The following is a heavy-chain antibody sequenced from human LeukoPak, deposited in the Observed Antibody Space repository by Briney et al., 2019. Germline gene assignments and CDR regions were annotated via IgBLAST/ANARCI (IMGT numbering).Heavy chain of an antibody. CDR2: ISGRGGST. D-gene: IGHD1-26*01. Sequence: PGGSLRLSCAASGFTFSSYAMSWVRQAPGKGLEWVSAISGRGGSTYYADSVKGRFTISRDNSKNTLYLQMNSLRAEDTAVYYCAKKKGVSGSYDFDYWGQGTLDTVSS. V-gene: IGHV3-23*01. J-gene: IGHJ4*02. CDR3: AKKKGVSGSYDFDY. CDR1: GFTFSSYA.